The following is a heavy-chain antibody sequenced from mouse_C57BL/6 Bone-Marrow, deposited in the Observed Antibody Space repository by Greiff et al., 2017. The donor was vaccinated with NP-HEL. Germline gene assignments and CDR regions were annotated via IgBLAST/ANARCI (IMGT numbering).Heavy chain of an antibody. Sequence: QVQLQQSGAELVRPGASVTLSCKASGYTFTDYEMHWVKQTPVHGLEWIGAIDPETGGTAYNQKFKGKAILTADKSSSTAYMELRSLTSEDSAVYYCTREGPYAMDYWGQGTSGTVSS. J-gene: IGHJ4*01. V-gene: IGHV1-15*01. CDR1: GYTFTDYE. CDR3: TREGPYAMDY. CDR2: IDPETGGT. D-gene: IGHD3-3*01.